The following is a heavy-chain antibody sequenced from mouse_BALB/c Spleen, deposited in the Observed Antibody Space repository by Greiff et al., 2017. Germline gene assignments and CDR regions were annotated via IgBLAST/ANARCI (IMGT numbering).Heavy chain of an antibody. J-gene: IGHJ4*01. Sequence: DVQLVESGGGLVKPGGSLKLSCAASGFTFSDYYMYWVRQTPEKRLEWVATISDGGSYTYYPDSVKGRFTISRDNAKNNLYLQMSSLKSEDTAMYYCARSYYRYDGAMDYWGQGTSVTVSS. V-gene: IGHV5-4*02. CDR2: ISDGGSYT. CDR1: GFTFSDYY. D-gene: IGHD2-14*01. CDR3: ARSYYRYDGAMDY.